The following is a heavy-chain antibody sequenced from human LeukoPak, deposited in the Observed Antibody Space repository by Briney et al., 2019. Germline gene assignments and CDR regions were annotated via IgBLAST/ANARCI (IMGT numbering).Heavy chain of an antibody. CDR2: INPSGGST. CDR3: ARDIPLDDFWSGMPNYYGMDV. V-gene: IGHV1-46*01. D-gene: IGHD3-3*01. CDR1: GYTFTSYY. Sequence: ASVKVSCKASGYTFTSYYMHWVRQAPGQGLEWMGIINPSGGSTSCAQKFQGRVTMTRDTSTSTAYMELSSLRSEDTAVYYCARDIPLDDFWSGMPNYYGMDVWGQGTTVTVSS. J-gene: IGHJ6*02.